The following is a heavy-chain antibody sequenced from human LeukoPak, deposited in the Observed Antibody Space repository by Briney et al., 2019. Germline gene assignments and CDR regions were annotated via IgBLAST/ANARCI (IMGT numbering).Heavy chain of an antibody. Sequence: GGSLRLSCAASGFSFSHAWMTWVRQAPGKGLEWIGRIQSETDGGTTDYAAPAKGRFTISRDDSKNMLYLQMNSLKNEDTAVYYCTTSPQWLENWGQGTLVTVSP. CDR2: IQSETDGGTT. V-gene: IGHV3-15*01. D-gene: IGHD6-19*01. CDR3: TTSPQWLEN. CDR1: GFSFSHAW. J-gene: IGHJ4*02.